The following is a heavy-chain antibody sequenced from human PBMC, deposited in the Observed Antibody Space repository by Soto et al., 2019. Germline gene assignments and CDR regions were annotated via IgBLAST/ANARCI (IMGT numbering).Heavy chain of an antibody. J-gene: IGHJ6*03. Sequence: QVQLQESGPGLVKPSETLSLTCTVSGDSISSYYWTWIRQPPGKGLEWIGNIYYSGSTRYNPSLKSRVTISLDTSKYQFSLKVASVTAADTAVYYCARTGDRSGYYYYYMDVWGKGTTVTVSS. CDR2: IYYSGST. D-gene: IGHD7-27*01. CDR3: ARTGDRSGYYYYYMDV. CDR1: GDSISSYY. V-gene: IGHV4-59*08.